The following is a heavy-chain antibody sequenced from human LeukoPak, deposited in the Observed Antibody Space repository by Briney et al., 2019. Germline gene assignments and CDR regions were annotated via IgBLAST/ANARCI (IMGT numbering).Heavy chain of an antibody. CDR1: GGSISSCY. Sequence: SETLSLTCTVSGGSISSCYWSWIRQPPGKGLEWIGYIYYSGSTNYNPSLKSRVTISIDTSKNQFSLKLSSVTAADTAVYYCARDFGVGPKYNWFDPWGQGTLVTVSS. D-gene: IGHD3-3*01. V-gene: IGHV4-59*01. CDR2: IYYSGST. J-gene: IGHJ5*02. CDR3: ARDFGVGPKYNWFDP.